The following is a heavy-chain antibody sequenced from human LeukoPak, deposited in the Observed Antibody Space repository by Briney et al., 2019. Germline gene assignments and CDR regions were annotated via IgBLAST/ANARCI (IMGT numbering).Heavy chain of an antibody. V-gene: IGHV1-2*02. D-gene: IGHD6-19*01. Sequence: ASVKVSCRVSGFSLSVYYIHWVRQAPGQRLEWMGWIDPKSGGTSSAQSFQGRLTMTSYTSISTVYMELSGLRSDDTATYYCARGPLRGLDYRVRATLVTVSS. J-gene: IGHJ4*02. CDR2: IDPKSGGT. CDR3: ARGPLRGLDY. CDR1: GFSLSVYY.